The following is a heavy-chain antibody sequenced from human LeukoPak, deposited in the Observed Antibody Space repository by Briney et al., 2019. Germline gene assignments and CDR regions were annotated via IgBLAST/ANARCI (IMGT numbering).Heavy chain of an antibody. Sequence: SETLSLTCAVYGGSFSGYYWSWIRQPPGKGLEWIGEINHSGSTNYNPSLKSRVTISVDTSKNQFSLKLSSVTAADTAVYYCARSLLWFGEFPDAFDIWGQGTMVTVSS. J-gene: IGHJ3*02. CDR3: ARSLLWFGEFPDAFDI. D-gene: IGHD3-10*01. CDR1: GGSFSGYY. CDR2: INHSGST. V-gene: IGHV4-34*01.